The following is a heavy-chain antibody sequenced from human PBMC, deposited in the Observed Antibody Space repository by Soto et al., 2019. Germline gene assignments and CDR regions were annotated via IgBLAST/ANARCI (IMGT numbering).Heavy chain of an antibody. V-gene: IGHV4-31*03. CDR2: IYYSGST. D-gene: IGHD2-8*01. J-gene: IGHJ5*02. Sequence: PSETLSLTCTVSGGSISSGGYYWSWIRQHPGKGLEWIGYIYYSGSTYYNPSLKSRVTISVDTSKNQFSLKLSSVTAADTAVYYCARGGHCTNGVCFRLGWFDPWGQGTLVTVSS. CDR3: ARGGHCTNGVCFRLGWFDP. CDR1: GGSISSGGYY.